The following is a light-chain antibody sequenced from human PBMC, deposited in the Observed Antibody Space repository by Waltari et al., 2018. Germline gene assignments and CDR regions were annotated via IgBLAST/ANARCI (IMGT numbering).Light chain of an antibody. V-gene: IGKV3-20*01. CDR2: GTA. J-gene: IGKJ1*01. Sequence: EIVLTQSPGTLSLSPGERATLSCRASQSVNSNYLAWYQKKPGQAPRLLIYGTASRATGIPDRFSASGSGTDFILSISRLEPEDFAVYYCQQYTSPSWTFGRGTKVEIK. CDR1: QSVNSNY. CDR3: QQYTSPSWT.